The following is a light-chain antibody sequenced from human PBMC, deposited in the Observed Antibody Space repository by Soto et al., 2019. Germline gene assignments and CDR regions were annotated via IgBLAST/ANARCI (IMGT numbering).Light chain of an antibody. CDR3: QQTYSTPWT. J-gene: IGKJ1*01. CDR1: QSISSY. Sequence: DIQMTQSPSSLSASVGDRVTITCRASQSISSYLSWYQQKPGKAHKLLIYAASSLQSGVPSRFSGSGSGTDVALTISSLQPEEFPTYFCQQTYSTPWTFGQGTRWIS. V-gene: IGKV1-39*01. CDR2: AAS.